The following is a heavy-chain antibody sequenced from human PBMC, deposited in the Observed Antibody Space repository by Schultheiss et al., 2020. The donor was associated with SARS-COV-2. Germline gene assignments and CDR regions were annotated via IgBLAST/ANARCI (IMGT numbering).Heavy chain of an antibody. Sequence: GESLKISCAASGFTFSSYAMHWVRQAPGKGLEWVAVISYDGSNKYYADSVKGRFTISRDDSKNTLYLQMNSLRAEDTAVYYCARDSYEHPFDYWGQGTLVTVSS. CDR3: ARDSYEHPFDY. J-gene: IGHJ4*02. V-gene: IGHV3-30-3*01. D-gene: IGHD5-12*01. CDR2: ISYDGSNK. CDR1: GFTFSSYA.